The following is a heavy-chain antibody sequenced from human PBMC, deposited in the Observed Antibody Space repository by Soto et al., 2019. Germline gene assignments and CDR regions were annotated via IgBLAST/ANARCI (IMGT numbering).Heavy chain of an antibody. J-gene: IGHJ3*02. CDR3: ARVSRYYYDSSGYYYDAFDI. CDR2: INPNSGGT. V-gene: IGHV1-2*02. CDR1: GYTFTGYY. Sequence: ASVKVSCKASGYTFTGYYMHWVRQAPGQGLEWMGWINPNSGGTNYAQKFQGRVTMTRDTSISTAYMELSRLRSDDTAVYYCARVSRYYYDSSGYYYDAFDIWGQGTMVTVS. D-gene: IGHD3-22*01.